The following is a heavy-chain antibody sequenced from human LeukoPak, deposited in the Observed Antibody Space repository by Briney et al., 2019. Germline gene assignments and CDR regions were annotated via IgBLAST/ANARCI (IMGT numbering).Heavy chain of an antibody. CDR3: AGNTMVRGVIFDY. CDR1: GGSISSGGYS. Sequence: SQTLSLTCAVSGGSISSGGYSWSWIRQPPGKGLEWIGYIYHSGSTYYNPSLKSRVTISVDRSKNQFSLKLSSVTAADTAVYYCAGNTMVRGVIFDYWGQGTLVTVSS. CDR2: IYHSGST. J-gene: IGHJ4*02. V-gene: IGHV4-30-2*02. D-gene: IGHD3-10*01.